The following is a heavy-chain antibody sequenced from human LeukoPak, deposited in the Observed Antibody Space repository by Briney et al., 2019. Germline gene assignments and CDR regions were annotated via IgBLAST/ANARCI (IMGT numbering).Heavy chain of an antibody. CDR2: IYTSGST. CDR3: ARDPGLWFGTGNYFDY. V-gene: IGHV4-4*07. D-gene: IGHD3-10*01. Sequence: SETRSLTCTVSGGSISSYYWSWIRQPAGKGLEWIGRIYTSGSTNYNPSLKSRVTMSVDTSKNQFSLKLSSVTAADTAVYYCARDPGLWFGTGNYFDYWGQGTLVTVSS. J-gene: IGHJ4*02. CDR1: GGSISSYY.